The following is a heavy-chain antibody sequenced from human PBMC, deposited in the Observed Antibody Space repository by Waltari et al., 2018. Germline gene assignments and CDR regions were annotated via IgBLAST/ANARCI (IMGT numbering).Heavy chain of an antibody. CDR3: ARYVGATAIDY. J-gene: IGHJ4*02. V-gene: IGHV1-46*01. CDR1: GYTFTSYY. CDR2: INPSGGST. D-gene: IGHD1-26*01. Sequence: QVQLVQSGAEVKKPGASVKVSCKASGYTFTSYYMHWVRQAPGKGLEWMGIINPSGGSTSYAQKFQCRVTMTRDTATSSVYMELSSLRSEDTAVYYCARYVGATAIDYWGQVTLVTVSS.